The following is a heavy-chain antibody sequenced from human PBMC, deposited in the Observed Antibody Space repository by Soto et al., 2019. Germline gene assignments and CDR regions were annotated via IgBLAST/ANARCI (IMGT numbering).Heavy chain of an antibody. CDR3: ASYSGYDFSYYYYMDV. J-gene: IGHJ6*03. CDR2: MNPNSGNT. V-gene: IGHV1-8*01. D-gene: IGHD5-12*01. CDR1: GYTFTRYD. Sequence: GXXVKVSCKASGYTFTRYDINWVRHATGQGLEWMGWMNPNSGNTGYAQKFQGRVTMTRNTSISTAYMELSSLRSEDTAVYYCASYSGYDFSYYYYMDVWGKGTTVTVSS.